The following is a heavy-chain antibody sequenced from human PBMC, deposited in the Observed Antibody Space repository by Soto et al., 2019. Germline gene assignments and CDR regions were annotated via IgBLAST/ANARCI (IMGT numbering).Heavy chain of an antibody. V-gene: IGHV4-31*11. J-gene: IGHJ5*02. D-gene: IGHD2-15*01. CDR1: GCSISSGGYY. CDR2: IYYSGST. CDR3: ARVVVAVTHPGGWFDP. Sequence: SETLSLTCAVSGCSISSGGYYWSWIRQHPGKGLEWIGYIYYSGSTYYNPSLKSRVTISVDTSKNQFSLKLSSVTAADTAVYYCARVVVAVTHPGGWFDPWGPGTLVTVS.